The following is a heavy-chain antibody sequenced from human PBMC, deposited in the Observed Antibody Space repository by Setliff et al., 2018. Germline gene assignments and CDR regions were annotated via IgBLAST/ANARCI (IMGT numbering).Heavy chain of an antibody. CDR1: GFTFSNYE. J-gene: IGHJ6*03. Sequence: GSLRLSCVASGFTFSNYEMNWVRQAPGKGLEWVSYISNSGGVKYYTDSVKGRFTFSRDNAKNSLYLQMNSLGAEDTAVYYCARSGGIGNYNWDVWGKGTTVTVSS. D-gene: IGHD3-16*01. V-gene: IGHV3-48*03. CDR2: ISNSGGVK. CDR3: ARSGGIGNYNWDV.